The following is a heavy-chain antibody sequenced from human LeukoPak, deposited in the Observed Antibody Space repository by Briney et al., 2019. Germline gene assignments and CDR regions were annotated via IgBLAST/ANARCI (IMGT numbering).Heavy chain of an antibody. J-gene: IGHJ6*02. CDR2: IYTSGST. V-gene: IGHV4-4*07. CDR1: GGSISSYY. Sequence: SETLSLTCTVSGGSISSYYWSWIRQPAGKGLEWIGRIYTSGSTNYNPSLKSRVTTSVDTSKNQFSLKLSSVTAADTAVYYCARDYDFWSGYYTYGMDVWGQGTTVTVSS. CDR3: ARDYDFWSGYYTYGMDV. D-gene: IGHD3-3*01.